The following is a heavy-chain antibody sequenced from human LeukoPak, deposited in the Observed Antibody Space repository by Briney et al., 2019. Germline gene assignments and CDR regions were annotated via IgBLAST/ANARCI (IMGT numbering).Heavy chain of an antibody. Sequence: ASVKVSCKASGYTFTGYYMHWVRQAPGQGLEWMGWINPNSGGTNYAQKFQGRVTMTRDTSISTAYMELSRLRSDDTAVYYCAREIWFGELYAFDYWGQGTLATVSS. CDR1: GYTFTGYY. D-gene: IGHD3-10*01. CDR2: INPNSGGT. V-gene: IGHV1-2*02. J-gene: IGHJ4*02. CDR3: AREIWFGELYAFDY.